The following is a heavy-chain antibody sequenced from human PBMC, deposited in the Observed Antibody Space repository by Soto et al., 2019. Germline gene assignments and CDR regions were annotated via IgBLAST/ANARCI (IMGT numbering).Heavy chain of an antibody. Sequence: QLRLQESGPGLVKPSETLSLTCTVSGGSISSSMYYGGWIRRPPGKGLGWIGSIFYSRSTYYNPSLKSRVTISVDTYKNQFSLQLYSVTAADTAMYYCARQLVTASSPIYYFDYGGQGILVTVSS. J-gene: IGHJ4*02. CDR1: GGSISSSMYY. V-gene: IGHV4-39*01. CDR2: IFYSRST. D-gene: IGHD2-21*02. CDR3: ARQLVTASSPIYYFDY.